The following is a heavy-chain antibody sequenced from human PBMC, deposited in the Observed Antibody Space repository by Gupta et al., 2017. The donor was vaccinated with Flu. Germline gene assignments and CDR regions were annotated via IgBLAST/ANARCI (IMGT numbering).Heavy chain of an antibody. J-gene: IGHJ4*02. V-gene: IGHV4-59*01. CDR2: IYYSGST. Sequence: QVQLQESGPGLVKPSETLSLTCTVSGGSISSYYWSWIRQPPGKGLEWIGYIYYSGSTNYNPSLKSRVTISVDTSKNQFSLKLSSVTAADTAVYYCAREAATVGIDYWGQGTLVTVSS. D-gene: IGHD4-17*01. CDR1: GGSISSYY. CDR3: AREAATVGIDY.